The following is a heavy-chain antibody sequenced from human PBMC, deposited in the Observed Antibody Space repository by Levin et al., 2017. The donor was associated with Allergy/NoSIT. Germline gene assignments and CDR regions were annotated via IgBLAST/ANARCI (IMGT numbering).Heavy chain of an antibody. CDR1: GFTFSSYG. J-gene: IGHJ3*02. V-gene: IGHV3-33*01. Sequence: SCAASGFTFSSYGMHWVRQAPGKGLEWVAVIWYDGSNKYYADSVKGRFTISRDNSKNTLYLQMNSLRAEDTAVYYCASNRAVADVIDAFDIWGQGTMVTVSS. D-gene: IGHD6-19*01. CDR2: IWYDGSNK. CDR3: ASNRAVADVIDAFDI.